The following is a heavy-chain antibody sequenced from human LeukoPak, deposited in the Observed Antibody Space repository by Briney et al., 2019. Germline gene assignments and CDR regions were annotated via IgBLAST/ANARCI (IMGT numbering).Heavy chain of an antibody. CDR2: ISGSGGST. D-gene: IGHD6-13*01. V-gene: IGHV3-23*01. CDR1: GFTFSSYG. J-gene: IGHJ1*01. CDR3: AKVRASSLTFQH. Sequence: GGSLRLSCAASGFTFSSYGMSWVRQAPGKGLEWVSAISGSGGSTYYADSVKGRFTISRDNSKNTLYLQMNSLRAEDTAVYYCAKVRASSLTFQHWGQGTLVTVSS.